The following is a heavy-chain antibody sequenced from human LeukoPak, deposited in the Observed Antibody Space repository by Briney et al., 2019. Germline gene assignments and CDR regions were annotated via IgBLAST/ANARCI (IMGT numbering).Heavy chain of an antibody. Sequence: GGSLRLSCAASGSTFSSYGMHWVRQAPGKGLEWVAVKEFYTDSVKGRFTISRDNSKNTLYLQMNSLRAEDTAVYYCVRDDDRPDNGLDYWGQGTLVTVSS. CDR1: GSTFSSYG. J-gene: IGHJ4*02. V-gene: IGHV3-30*12. D-gene: IGHD3-22*01. CDR3: VRDDDRPDNGLDY. CDR2: KE.